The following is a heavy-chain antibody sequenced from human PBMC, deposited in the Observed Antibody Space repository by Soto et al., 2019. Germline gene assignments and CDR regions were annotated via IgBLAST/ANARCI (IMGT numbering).Heavy chain of an antibody. CDR3: AGRDYYYYDMDV. CDR1: GGSISSSSYY. V-gene: IGHV4-39*01. CDR2: IYYSGST. Sequence: PSETLSLTCTVSGGSISSSSYYWGWIRQPPGKGLEWIGSIYYSGSTHYNPSLKSRVTISVDTSKNQFSLKLSSVTAADTAVYYCAGRDYYYYDMDVWGQGTTVTVSS. J-gene: IGHJ6*02.